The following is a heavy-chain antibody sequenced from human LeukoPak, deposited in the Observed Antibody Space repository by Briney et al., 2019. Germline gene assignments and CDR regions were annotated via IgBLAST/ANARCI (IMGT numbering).Heavy chain of an antibody. Sequence: GGSLRLSCAASGFTFSSSAMSWVRQAPGKGLTWVSVIYSSGSTYYADSVKGRFAISRDDSKNTLHLQMNSLRAEDTAVYYCTRAHGRITRDAYLDYWGQGTLVTVSS. J-gene: IGHJ4*02. CDR1: GFTFSSSA. D-gene: IGHD3-10*01. CDR3: TRAHGRITRDAYLDY. CDR2: IYSSGST. V-gene: IGHV3-23*05.